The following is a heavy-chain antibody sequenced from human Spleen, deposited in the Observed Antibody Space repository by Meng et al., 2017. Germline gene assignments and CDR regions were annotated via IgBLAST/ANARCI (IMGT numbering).Heavy chain of an antibody. CDR1: GGSFSDYY. V-gene: IGHV4-34*01. J-gene: IGHJ4*02. Sequence: VQLPHGGAGLLKPSETLPLTCVVSGGSFSDYYWSWIRQPPGKGLEWIGEINHSGSTNYNPSLESRATISVDTSQNNLSLKLSSVTAADSAVYYCARGPTTMAHDFDYWGQGTLVTVSS. D-gene: IGHD4-11*01. CDR2: INHSGST. CDR3: ARGPTTMAHDFDY.